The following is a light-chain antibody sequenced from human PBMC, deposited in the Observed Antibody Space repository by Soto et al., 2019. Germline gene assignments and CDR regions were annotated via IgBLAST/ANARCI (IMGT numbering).Light chain of an antibody. CDR1: QSVSSNY. J-gene: IGKJ1*01. V-gene: IGKV3-20*01. CDR2: GAS. CDR3: QQHGSSPQT. Sequence: ESVLTQSPGTLSLSPGERATLSCRASQSVSSNYLAWYQQKPGQAPRLLIYGASSRATGIPARFSGSGSGTEFTLTISSLQSEDFAVYYCQQHGSSPQTFGQGTKVDIK.